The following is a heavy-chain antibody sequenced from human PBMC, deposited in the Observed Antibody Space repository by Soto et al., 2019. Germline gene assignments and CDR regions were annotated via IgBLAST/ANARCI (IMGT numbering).Heavy chain of an antibody. CDR3: ANQKIRFSVAGTLYGLGV. J-gene: IGHJ6*02. Sequence: GGSLRLSCEASGFVFSTYSMNWVRQAPGKGLEWISYISSTSGTIYYADSVKGRFTIFRDNAKNSLFLQMNGLRDDDTAVYYCANQKIRFSVAGTLYGLGVWGQGTTVTVSS. CDR1: GFVFSTYS. CDR2: ISSTSGTI. D-gene: IGHD6-19*01. V-gene: IGHV3-48*02.